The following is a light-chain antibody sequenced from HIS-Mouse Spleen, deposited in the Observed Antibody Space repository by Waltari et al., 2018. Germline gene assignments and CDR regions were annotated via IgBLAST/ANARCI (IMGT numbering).Light chain of an antibody. CDR3: QQLNSYPPT. J-gene: IGKJ1*01. V-gene: IGKV1-9*01. CDR1: QGISSY. Sequence: DIQLTQSPSFLSASVGDRVTITCRASQGISSYLAWYQQKPGKAPKLLIYAASTLQSVVPSRFIGSGSGTEFTLTISSLQPEDFATYYCQQLNSYPPTFGQGTKVEIK. CDR2: AAS.